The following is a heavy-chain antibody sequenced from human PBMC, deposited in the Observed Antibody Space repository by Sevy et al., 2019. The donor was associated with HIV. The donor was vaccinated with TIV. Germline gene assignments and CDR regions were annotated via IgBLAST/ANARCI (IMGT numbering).Heavy chain of an antibody. CDR3: STDPIIVLLVTDGMDV. CDR2: IKSKADGGTI. V-gene: IGHV3-15*01. J-gene: IGHJ6*02. D-gene: IGHD2-8*01. Sequence: GGSLRLSCAASGFTFTYAWMTWVRQTPGKGLEWIGRIKSKADGGTIDYAAPGKGRFTISRDDSKNTLYLQMNNLKTEDTAVYYCSTDPIIVLLVTDGMDVWGQGTTVTVSS. CDR1: GFTFTYAW.